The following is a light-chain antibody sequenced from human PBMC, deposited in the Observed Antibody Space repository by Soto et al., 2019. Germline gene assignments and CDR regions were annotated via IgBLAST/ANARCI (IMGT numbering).Light chain of an antibody. Sequence: QSVLTQPPSASGTPGQRVTISCFGSSSNLGSNHVYWYEQLPGTAPKLLIYKNDQRPSGVPDRFSGSKSGTSASLVISGLRSEDEADYYCAAWDDSRSGMGFGTGTKLTVL. J-gene: IGLJ1*01. CDR3: AAWDDSRSGMG. V-gene: IGLV1-47*01. CDR2: KND. CDR1: SSNLGSNH.